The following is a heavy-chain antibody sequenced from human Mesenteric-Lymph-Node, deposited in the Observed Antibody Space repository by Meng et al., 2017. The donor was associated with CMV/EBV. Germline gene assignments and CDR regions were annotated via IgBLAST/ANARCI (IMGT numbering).Heavy chain of an antibody. D-gene: IGHD3-3*01. CDR3: ARDYMGSAFFG. Sequence: SETLSLTCAVYGAFSGYYWSWIRRPPGKGLEWIGYIYYSGSTNYNPSLKSRVTISVDTSKNQFSLKLSSVTAADTAVYYCARDYMGSAFFGWGQGTLVTVSS. CDR1: GAFSGYY. V-gene: IGHV4-59*01. CDR2: IYYSGST. J-gene: IGHJ4*02.